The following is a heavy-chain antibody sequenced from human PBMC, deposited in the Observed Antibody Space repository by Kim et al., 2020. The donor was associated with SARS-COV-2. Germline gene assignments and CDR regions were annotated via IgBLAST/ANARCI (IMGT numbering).Heavy chain of an antibody. J-gene: IGHJ4*02. CDR1: GFSFSSFW. Sequence: GGSLRLSCAASGFSFSSFWIHWVRQVPGKGLEWISRINSDGSETTYADSAKGRFTISRDNASHTLYLQINTLRVEDTAVYFCVRSGSYLTSPLDYFGQG. CDR2: INSDGSET. CDR3: VRSGSYLTSPLDY. D-gene: IGHD1-26*01. V-gene: IGHV3-74*01.